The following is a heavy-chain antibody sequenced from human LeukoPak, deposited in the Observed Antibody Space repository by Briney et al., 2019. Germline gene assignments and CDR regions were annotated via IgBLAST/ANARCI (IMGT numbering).Heavy chain of an antibody. V-gene: IGHV4-39*07. CDR1: GASISSSSHY. D-gene: IGHD2-15*01. CDR2: IHYTGST. J-gene: IGHJ4*02. Sequence: SETLSLTCSVSGASISSSSHYWGWIRQPPGKGLEWIGSIHYTGSTYYNPSLKSRVTISGDTSKNQFSLKLSSVTAADTAVYYCARGGGSYYHDYWGQGTLVTVSS. CDR3: ARGGGSYYHDY.